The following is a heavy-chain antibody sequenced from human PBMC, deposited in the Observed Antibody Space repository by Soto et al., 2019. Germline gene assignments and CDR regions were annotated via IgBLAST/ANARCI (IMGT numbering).Heavy chain of an antibody. J-gene: IGHJ4*02. Sequence: QVQLVQSGAEMKKPGSSVKVSCQSSGGTFNTYAMNWVRQAPGQGPEWMGDISPMFGAANYAPKFQGRVNITADEPTGTSYMQLSSLTSEDTDLYFCAREVQVHTPAFVYWGQGTLVTVSS. D-gene: IGHD3-10*01. CDR2: ISPMFGAA. CDR1: GGTFNTYA. CDR3: AREVQVHTPAFVY. V-gene: IGHV1-69*19.